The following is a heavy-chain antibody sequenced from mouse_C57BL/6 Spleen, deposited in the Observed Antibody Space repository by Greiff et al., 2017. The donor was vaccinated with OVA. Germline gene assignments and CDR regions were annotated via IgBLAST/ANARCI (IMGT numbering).Heavy chain of an antibody. J-gene: IGHJ3*01. CDR2: ISSGGSYT. CDR1: GFTFSSYG. Sequence: DVMLVESGGDLVKPGGSLKLSCAASGFTFSSYGMSWVRQTPDKRLEWVATISSGGSYTYYPDSVKGRFTISRDNAKNTLYLQMSSLKSEDSAMYYCSAYGSYAAWFAYWGQGTLVTVSA. V-gene: IGHV5-6*02. D-gene: IGHD2-1*01. CDR3: SAYGSYAAWFAY.